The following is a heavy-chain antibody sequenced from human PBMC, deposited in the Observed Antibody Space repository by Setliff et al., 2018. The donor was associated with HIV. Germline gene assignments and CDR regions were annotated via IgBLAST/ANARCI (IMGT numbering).Heavy chain of an antibody. V-gene: IGHV3-21*05. CDR1: GFTFSSHS. Sequence: GGSLRLSCAASGFTFSSHSMNWVRQAPGKGLEWISYIGSSSLFTCYADSVKGRFTISRDYSRNTLFLQLNTLRPEDTAVYYCASARIPTGGVSTSLDYWGLGTVVTISS. D-gene: IGHD3-3*01. J-gene: IGHJ4*02. CDR2: IGSSSLFT. CDR3: ASARIPTGGVSTSLDY.